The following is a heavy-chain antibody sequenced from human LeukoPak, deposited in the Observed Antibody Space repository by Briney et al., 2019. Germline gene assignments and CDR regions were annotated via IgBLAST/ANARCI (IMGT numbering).Heavy chain of an antibody. Sequence: PSETLSLTCTVSGGSISSGDYYWSWIRQPPGKGLEWIGYIYYSGSTYYNPSLKSRVTISVDTSKNQFSLKLSSVTAADTAVYYCAKSIAAAGTPVYYYYGMDVWGQGTTVTVSS. CDR3: AKSIAAAGTPVYYYYGMDV. CDR2: IYYSGST. V-gene: IGHV4-30-4*02. J-gene: IGHJ6*02. CDR1: GGSISSGDYY. D-gene: IGHD6-13*01.